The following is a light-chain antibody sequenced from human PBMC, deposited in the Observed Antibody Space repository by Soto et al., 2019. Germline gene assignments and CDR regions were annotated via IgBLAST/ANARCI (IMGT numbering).Light chain of an antibody. V-gene: IGLV2-14*01. CDR1: SSDVGGYNF. J-gene: IGLJ3*02. Sequence: QSALTQPASVSGSPGQSITISCTGTSSDVGGYNFVSWYQQHPGKAPKLMVYEVSNRPSGVSSRFSGSKSGNTASLTISGLQYEGEGDYYCGSSTPSGTLMFGGGTKVTAL. CDR2: EVS. CDR3: GSSTPSGTLM.